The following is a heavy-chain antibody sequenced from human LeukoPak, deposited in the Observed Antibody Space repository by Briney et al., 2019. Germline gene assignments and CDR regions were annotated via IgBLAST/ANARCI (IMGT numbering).Heavy chain of an antibody. V-gene: IGHV3-48*03. CDR2: IGRRGIST. CDR3: ARRLPYYGTDV. J-gene: IGHJ6*04. Sequence: GRPLRLSCAASGFTFRTYEMSWVRQAPGKGLEWVSNIGRRGISTWYADSVKGRFTISRDNAKNSLCLQMNSLTAEDTAVYYCARRLPYYGTDVWGKGTTVTVSS. CDR1: GFTFRTYE.